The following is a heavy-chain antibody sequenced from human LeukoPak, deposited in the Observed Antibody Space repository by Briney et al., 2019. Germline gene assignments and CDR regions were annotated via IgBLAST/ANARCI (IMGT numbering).Heavy chain of an antibody. CDR3: AREVGIRDYYYGMDV. CDR1: GGSISSDY. J-gene: IGHJ6*02. V-gene: IGHV4-59*01. Sequence: MPSETLSLTCTVSGGSISSDYWSWIRQPPGKGLEWIGYIYYSGSTNYNPSLKSRVTISVDTSKTQFPLKLSSVTAAETAVYYCAREVGIRDYYYGMDVWGQGTTVTVSS. D-gene: IGHD1-1*01. CDR2: IYYSGST.